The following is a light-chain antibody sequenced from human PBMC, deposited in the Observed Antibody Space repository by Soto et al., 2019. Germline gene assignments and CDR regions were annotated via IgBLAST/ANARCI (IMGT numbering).Light chain of an antibody. CDR1: QSVSSN. V-gene: IGKV3-15*01. J-gene: IGKJ1*01. CDR2: DAS. Sequence: EIVMTQSPGTLSVSPGERAALSCRASQSVSSNLAWYQQKPGQAPRLLIYDASTRATGIPARFSGSGSGTEFTLTISSLQSEDFGVYYCQQYNDWPPWRFGQGTKVDIK. CDR3: QQYNDWPPWR.